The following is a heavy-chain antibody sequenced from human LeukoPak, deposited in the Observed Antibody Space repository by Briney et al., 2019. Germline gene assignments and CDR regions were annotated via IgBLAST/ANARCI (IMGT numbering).Heavy chain of an antibody. Sequence: GGSLRLSCAASGFTLSGYWMSWVRQAPGEGLEWVARLHADGIERYYVDPVKGRFTISRDNAKNSLHLQMYSLRLDDTAVYYCARGGYSFDYLGQGTLVTVSS. J-gene: IGHJ4*02. D-gene: IGHD5-12*01. CDR2: LHADGIER. CDR3: ARGGYSFDY. V-gene: IGHV3-7*01. CDR1: GFTLSGYW.